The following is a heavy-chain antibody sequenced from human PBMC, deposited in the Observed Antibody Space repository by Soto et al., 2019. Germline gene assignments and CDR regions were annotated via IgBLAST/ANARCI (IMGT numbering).Heavy chain of an antibody. CDR2: TYYRSKWYN. Sequence: SQTLSLTCAISGDSVSSNSAAWNWIRQSPSGGLEWLGRTYYRSKWYNDYAVSVKSRITINPDTSKNQFSLQLNSVTPEDAAVYDXARGFEVAGDWGYYYYYGMDVWGQGTTVTVSS. CDR3: ARGFEVAGDWGYYYYYGMDV. J-gene: IGHJ6*02. V-gene: IGHV6-1*01. CDR1: GDSVSSNSAA. D-gene: IGHD6-19*01.